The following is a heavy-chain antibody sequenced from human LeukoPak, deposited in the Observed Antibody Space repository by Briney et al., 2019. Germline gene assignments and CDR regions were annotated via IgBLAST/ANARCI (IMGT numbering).Heavy chain of an antibody. V-gene: IGHV3-74*01. CDR1: GFTFSSYA. CDR3: TRDLMDYDVSTGLHHYYMDV. CDR2: ISGDGRNI. J-gene: IGHJ6*02. Sequence: GGSLRLSCAASGFTFSSYALSWVRQAPGKGLVWVSRISGDGRNINYADSVRGRFTISRDNAKNTLYLQMNTLRVEDTAVYYCTRDLMDYDVSTGLHHYYMDVWGQGTTVTVSS. D-gene: IGHD3-9*01.